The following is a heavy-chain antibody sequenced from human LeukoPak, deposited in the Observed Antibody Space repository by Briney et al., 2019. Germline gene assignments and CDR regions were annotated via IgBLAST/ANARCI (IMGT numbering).Heavy chain of an antibody. CDR1: GGSFSGYY. CDR2: INHSGST. CDR3: ARGRVDIVVVVAAPRDYYYGMDV. Sequence: SETLSLTCAVHGGSFSGYYWSWIRQPPGKGLEWIGEINHSGSTNYNPSLKSRVTISVDTSKNQFSLKLSSVTAADTAVYYCARGRVDIVVVVAAPRDYYYGMDVWGKGTTVTVSS. V-gene: IGHV4-34*01. J-gene: IGHJ6*04. D-gene: IGHD2-15*01.